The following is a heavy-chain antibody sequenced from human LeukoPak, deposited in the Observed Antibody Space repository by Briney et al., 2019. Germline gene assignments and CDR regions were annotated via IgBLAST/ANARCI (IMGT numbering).Heavy chain of an antibody. V-gene: IGHV3-21*01. J-gene: IGHJ4*02. CDR1: GFTFSSYA. Sequence: PGGSLRLSCAASGFTFSSYAMSWVRQAPGKGLEWVSAISSSSSYIYYADSVKGRFTISRDNAKNSLYLQMNSLRAEDTAVYYCASTLEVDYWGQGTLVTVSS. CDR2: ISSSSSYI. CDR3: ASTLEVDY. D-gene: IGHD1-1*01.